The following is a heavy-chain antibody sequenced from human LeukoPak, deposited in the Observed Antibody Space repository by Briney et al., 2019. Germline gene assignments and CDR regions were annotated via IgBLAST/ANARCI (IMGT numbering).Heavy chain of an antibody. CDR3: AREKGGLVPFDY. Sequence: GGSLRLSCAASGFTFSDYYMTWIGQAPGKGLEWVSYLSGSGASTFYADSVKGRFTISRDNAKNTFYLQMNNLSAGDTAVYYCAREKGGLVPFDYWGQGTLVTVSS. J-gene: IGHJ4*02. D-gene: IGHD6-19*01. CDR2: LSGSGAST. V-gene: IGHV3-11*01. CDR1: GFTFSDYY.